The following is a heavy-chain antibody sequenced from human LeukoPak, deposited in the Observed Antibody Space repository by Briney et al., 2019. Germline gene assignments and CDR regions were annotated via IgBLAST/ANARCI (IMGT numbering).Heavy chain of an antibody. V-gene: IGHV3-74*01. CDR2: IDSDGSST. CDR1: GFTFSSYW. Sequence: GGSLRLSCAASGFTFSSYWMHWVRQAPGKGLVWVSRIDSDGSSTSYADSVKGRFTISRDNAKNTLYLQMNSLRAEDTAVYYCARDPEGSVTTYFQHWGQGTLVTVSS. CDR3: ARDPEGSVTTYFQH. J-gene: IGHJ1*01. D-gene: IGHD4-17*01.